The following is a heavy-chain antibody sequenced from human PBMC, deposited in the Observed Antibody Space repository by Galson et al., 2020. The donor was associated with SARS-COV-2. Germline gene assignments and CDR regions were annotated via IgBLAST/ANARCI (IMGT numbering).Heavy chain of an antibody. CDR3: ARVVVSTRGLISRGMDV. D-gene: IGHD3-10*01. Sequence: VKVSCKASGYTFSNFGISWVRQAPGHGLEWMGWISIYNGNTNYAQKFQGRVTLTADTSTNTAYMELRSLRSDDTATYYCARVVVSTRGLISRGMDVWGQGTTVTASS. CDR1: GYTFSNFG. CDR2: ISIYNGNT. V-gene: IGHV1-18*01. J-gene: IGHJ6*02.